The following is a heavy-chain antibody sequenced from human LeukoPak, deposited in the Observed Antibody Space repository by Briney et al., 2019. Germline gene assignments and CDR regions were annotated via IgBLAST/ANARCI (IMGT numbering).Heavy chain of an antibody. CDR3: ARDFGPTDAFDI. CDR2: IYYSGST. V-gene: IGHV4-59*12. Sequence: SETLSLTCTVSGGSISSYYWSWIRQPPGKGLEWIGYIYYSGSTNYNPSLKSRVTISVDTSKNQFSLKLSSVTAADTAVYYCARDFGPTDAFDIWGQGTMVTVSS. CDR1: GGSISSYY. J-gene: IGHJ3*02. D-gene: IGHD3-10*01.